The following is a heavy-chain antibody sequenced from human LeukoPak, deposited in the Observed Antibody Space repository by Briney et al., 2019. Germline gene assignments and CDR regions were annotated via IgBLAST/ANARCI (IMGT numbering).Heavy chain of an antibody. CDR2: ISDGGGSI. D-gene: IGHD3-22*01. CDR3: ARDKGYASSGNYVRDAFDV. J-gene: IGHJ3*01. V-gene: IGHV3-23*01. Sequence: GGSLRLSCAASGFTFSNYAMSWVRQAPGKGLEWVSAISDGGGSIYYADSVKGRFTISRDNSKNTVFVQMNSLRAEDTATYYCARDKGYASSGNYVRDAFDVWGQVTMVTVSS. CDR1: GFTFSNYA.